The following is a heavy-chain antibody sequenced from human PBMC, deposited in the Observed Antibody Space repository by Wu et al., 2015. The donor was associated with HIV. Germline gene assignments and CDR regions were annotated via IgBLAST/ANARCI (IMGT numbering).Heavy chain of an antibody. CDR2: VNPNNGGT. Sequence: QAQLVQSGAEVKKPGASVKVSCKASGYIFTGYYIHWVRQAPGQGLEWMGWVNPNNGGTIYAQKFQDRVTMTRDTSISTAYMELSRLRSDDTAVYYCAREPDTVSHHYYYMDSGAKGPRSPSP. V-gene: IGHV1-2*02. CDR1: GYIFTGYY. J-gene: IGHJ6*03. D-gene: IGHD4-11*01. CDR3: AREPDTVSHHYYYMDS.